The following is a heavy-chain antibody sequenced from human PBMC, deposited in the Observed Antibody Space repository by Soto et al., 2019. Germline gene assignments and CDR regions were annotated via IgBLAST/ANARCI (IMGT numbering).Heavy chain of an antibody. D-gene: IGHD2-21*02. CDR1: GYTFTSYA. Sequence: QVQLVQSGAEEKKPGASVKVSCKASGYTFTSYAMHWVRQAPGQRLEWMGWINAGNGNTKHSQKFLGRVTITRDTSASTAYMELSSLRSEDTAVYYCARSIVVVTALDYWGQGTLVTVSS. CDR3: ARSIVVVTALDY. V-gene: IGHV1-3*05. J-gene: IGHJ4*02. CDR2: INAGNGNT.